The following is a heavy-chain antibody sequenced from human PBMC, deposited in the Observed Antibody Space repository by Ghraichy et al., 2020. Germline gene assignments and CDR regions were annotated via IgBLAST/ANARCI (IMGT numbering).Heavy chain of an antibody. CDR3: TRDFDS. CDR1: GFTFSSFW. CDR2: ISSDGSNT. V-gene: IGHV3-74*01. J-gene: IGHJ4*02. Sequence: GEALNISCAASGFTFSSFWMHWVRQPPGKGLVWVSTISSDGSNTKYADSVKGRFTISRDNAKNTLHLQMNSLRTEDTAVYYCTRDFDSWGQGTLVTVSS.